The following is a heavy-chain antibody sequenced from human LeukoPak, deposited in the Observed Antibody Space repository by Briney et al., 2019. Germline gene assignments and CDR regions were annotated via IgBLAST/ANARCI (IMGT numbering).Heavy chain of an antibody. CDR1: GFTFSHFG. D-gene: IGHD2-15*01. V-gene: IGHV3-30*02. J-gene: IGHJ1*01. Sequence: GSLRLSCAASGFTFSHFGMHWVRQAPGKGLEWVAFIRYDGTNRYYADLGKGRFTISRDNSKNTLYLQMNSLRAEDTAVYYCVKVIYCNGDSCYGEYFQHWGQGTLGTVSS. CDR2: IRYDGTNR. CDR3: VKVIYCNGDSCYGEYFQH.